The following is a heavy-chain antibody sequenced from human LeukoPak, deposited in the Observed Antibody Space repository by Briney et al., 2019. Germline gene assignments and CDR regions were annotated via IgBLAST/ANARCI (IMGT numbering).Heavy chain of an antibody. CDR2: INHRGGT. CDR1: GGSFSGYY. Sequence: SETLSLTCAVYGGSFSGYYWSWIRQPPGKGLGWIGEINHRGGTNYSPSLTSRVTISVDTSKNQFSLKLTSVTAADTAVYYCARRRYCGSTTCYLYWYFDLWGRGTPVTVSS. V-gene: IGHV4-34*01. D-gene: IGHD2-2*01. CDR3: ARRRYCGSTTCYLYWYFDL. J-gene: IGHJ2*01.